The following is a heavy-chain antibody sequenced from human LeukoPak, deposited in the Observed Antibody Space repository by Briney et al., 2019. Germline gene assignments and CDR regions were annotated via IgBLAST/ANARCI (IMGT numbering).Heavy chain of an antibody. J-gene: IGHJ1*01. CDR1: GFTFSSNA. CDR3: AKLIIAPEGYEYFPH. CDR2: VSGSGSST. D-gene: IGHD6-13*01. Sequence: GGSLRLSCAASGFTFSSNAMSWARPAPGKGLDWVSAVSGSGSSTFYADSAKGRFTISRDNSENTLFLQMSSLRAEDTAVYYCAKLIIAPEGYEYFPHWGQGTLVTVSS. V-gene: IGHV3-23*01.